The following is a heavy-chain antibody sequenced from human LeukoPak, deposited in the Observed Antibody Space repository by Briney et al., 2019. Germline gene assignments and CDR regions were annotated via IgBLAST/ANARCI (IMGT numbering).Heavy chain of an antibody. J-gene: IGHJ4*02. Sequence: PGGSLRLSCAAFGFTLNGYWMHWVRQVPGTGLVWVSYINSDGTNTDYADSVKGRFTIFRDNAKKTLYLQMNSLRAEDTAVYYCVRQDGGSYLGGYWGQGTLVTVSS. CDR1: GFTLNGYW. CDR2: INSDGTNT. V-gene: IGHV3-74*01. D-gene: IGHD1-26*01. CDR3: VRQDGGSYLGGY.